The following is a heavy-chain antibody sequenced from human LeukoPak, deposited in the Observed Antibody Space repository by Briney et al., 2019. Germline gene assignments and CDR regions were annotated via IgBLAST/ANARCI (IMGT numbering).Heavy chain of an antibody. Sequence: GASVKVSCKASGYTFTSYYMHWVRQAPGQGLEWMGLINPTGDSTGYAQKFQGRVTMTRDMSTSTVYMELSSLRSEDTAVYYCARDYGGNVFDYWGQGTLVTVSS. D-gene: IGHD4-23*01. CDR2: INPTGDST. V-gene: IGHV1-46*01. CDR1: GYTFTSYY. J-gene: IGHJ4*02. CDR3: ARDYGGNVFDY.